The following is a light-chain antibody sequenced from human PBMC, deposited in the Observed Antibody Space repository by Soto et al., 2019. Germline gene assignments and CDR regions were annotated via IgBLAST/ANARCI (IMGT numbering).Light chain of an antibody. CDR1: SSDVGGYNY. CDR2: DVS. J-gene: IGLJ1*01. CDR3: SSYTSSSTLEV. Sequence: QSLLTQPASVAGSLGQSITISCTGTSSDVGGYNYVSWYQQHPGKAPKLMIYDVSNRPSGVSNRFSGSKSGNTASLTISGLQAEDEADYHCSSYTSSSTLEVFGTGTKVTVL. V-gene: IGLV2-14*01.